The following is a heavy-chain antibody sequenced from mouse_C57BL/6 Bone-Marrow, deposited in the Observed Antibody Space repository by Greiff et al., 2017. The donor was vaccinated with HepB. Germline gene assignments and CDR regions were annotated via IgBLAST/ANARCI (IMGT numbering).Heavy chain of an antibody. CDR2: IWSGGST. CDR1: GFSLTSYG. Sequence: QVQLKESGPGLVQPSQSLSITCTVSGFSLTSYGVHWVRQSPGKGLEWLGVIWSGGSTDYNAAFISRLSISKDNSKSQVFFKMNSLQADDTAIYYCARTGDDYPAWFAYWGQGTLVTVSA. D-gene: IGHD2-4*01. J-gene: IGHJ3*01. CDR3: ARTGDDYPAWFAY. V-gene: IGHV2-2*01.